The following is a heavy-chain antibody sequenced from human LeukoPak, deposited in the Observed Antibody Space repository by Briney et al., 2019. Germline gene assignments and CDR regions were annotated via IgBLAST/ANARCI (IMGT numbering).Heavy chain of an antibody. J-gene: IGHJ4*02. CDR2: IKQDGSET. CDR1: KFTFSSFW. Sequence: GGSLRLSCAASKFTFSSFWMSWVRQAPGKGLEWVANIKQDGSETYYVASVEGRFSISRDNARNSLYLQMNSLRAEDTALYYCARDRGGGYYFDIWGQGTLVTVSS. V-gene: IGHV3-7*01. CDR3: ARDRGGGYYFDI. D-gene: IGHD1-26*01.